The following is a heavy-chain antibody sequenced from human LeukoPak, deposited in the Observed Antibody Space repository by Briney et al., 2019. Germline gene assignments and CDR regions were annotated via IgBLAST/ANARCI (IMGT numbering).Heavy chain of an antibody. D-gene: IGHD3-22*01. Sequence: SETLSLTCAVSGGSISSYYWSWIRQSPGKGLEWIGYIYYSGSTSYNPSLKSRVTISVDTSKNPFSLKLSSVTAADTAVYYCARDYYDSSGYYLDYWGQGTLVTVSS. CDR1: GGSISSYY. J-gene: IGHJ4*02. V-gene: IGHV4-59*01. CDR3: ARDYYDSSGYYLDY. CDR2: IYYSGST.